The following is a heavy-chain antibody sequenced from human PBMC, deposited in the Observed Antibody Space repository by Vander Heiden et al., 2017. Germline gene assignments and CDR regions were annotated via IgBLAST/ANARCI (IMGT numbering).Heavy chain of an antibody. Sequence: QVQLVQSGAEVKKPGSSVKVSCTASGGTFSSLGISWVRQAPGQGLEWMGGIIPMFGATVYAQRFQGRVTITADEFTSTAFMELHSLTSEDTAVYYCARDGDGDYPWGQGTLVTGS. CDR1: GGTFSSLG. D-gene: IGHD4-17*01. V-gene: IGHV1-69*01. J-gene: IGHJ5*02. CDR2: IIPMFGAT. CDR3: ARDGDGDYP.